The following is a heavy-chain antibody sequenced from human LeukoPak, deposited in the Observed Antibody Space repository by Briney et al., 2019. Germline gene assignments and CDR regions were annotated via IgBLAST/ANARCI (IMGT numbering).Heavy chain of an antibody. CDR2: INPDSGGT. Sequence: ASVTVSCKASGYTFSDYYMHWVRQAPGQGLEWMGWINPDSGGTKYAQKFQGRVTMTSDTSISTAYMELSRLRSDDTAVYYCARDHLLFRQPPNWFDPWGQGTLVTVSS. D-gene: IGHD1-14*01. V-gene: IGHV1-2*02. CDR3: ARDHLLFRQPPNWFDP. J-gene: IGHJ5*02. CDR1: GYTFSDYY.